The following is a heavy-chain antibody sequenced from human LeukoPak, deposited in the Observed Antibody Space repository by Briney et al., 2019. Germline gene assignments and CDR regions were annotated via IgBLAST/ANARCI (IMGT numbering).Heavy chain of an antibody. V-gene: IGHV3-33*01. CDR2: IWYDGSNK. D-gene: IGHD3-10*01. CDR3: ARDRDYYFDY. Sequence: PGRSLRLSCAAPGFTFSSYGMHWVRQAPGKGLEWVAVIWYDGSNKYYADSVKGRFTISGDNSKNTLYLQMNSLRAEDTAVYYCARDRDYYFDYWGQGTLVTVSS. J-gene: IGHJ4*02. CDR1: GFTFSSYG.